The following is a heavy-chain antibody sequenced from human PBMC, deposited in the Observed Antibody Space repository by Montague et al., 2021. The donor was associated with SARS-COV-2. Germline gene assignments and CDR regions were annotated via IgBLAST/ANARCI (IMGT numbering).Heavy chain of an antibody. V-gene: IGHV3-23*03. Sequence: SLRLSCPASGFTFSSYAMSWVRQAPGKGLEWVSIIYSGDSTTYYADSVKGRFTISRDSSKDTLYLQMNSLRAEDTAIYHCAKKITLQNDHWYFDVWGRGTLVTVSS. CDR1: GFTFSSYA. J-gene: IGHJ2*01. CDR2: IYSGDSTT. CDR3: AKKITLQNDHWYFDV. D-gene: IGHD1-1*01.